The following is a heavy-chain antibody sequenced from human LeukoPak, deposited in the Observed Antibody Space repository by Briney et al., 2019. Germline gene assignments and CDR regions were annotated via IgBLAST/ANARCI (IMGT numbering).Heavy chain of an antibody. V-gene: IGHV3-21*01. Sequence: GGSLRLSCAASGFTFSSYSMNWVRQAPGKGLEWVSSISSSSSSYIYYADSVKGRFTISRDNAKNSLYLQMNSLRAEDTAVYYCARGHGDRDAFDIWGQGTMVTVSS. D-gene: IGHD4-17*01. CDR1: GFTFSSYS. CDR3: ARGHGDRDAFDI. CDR2: ISSSSSSYI. J-gene: IGHJ3*02.